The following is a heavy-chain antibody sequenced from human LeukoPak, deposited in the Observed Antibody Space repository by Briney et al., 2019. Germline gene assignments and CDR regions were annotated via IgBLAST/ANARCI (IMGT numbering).Heavy chain of an antibody. CDR1: GFIFSNYG. Sequence: GRSLRLSCAASGFIFSNYGMHWVRQAPGKGLEWVAVISFDGNKRYYADSVKGRFTISRDNSKNTLSVEMNSLRPEDTAVYYCAKEHLHIFGSGSYIDFWGQGTLVTVSS. V-gene: IGHV3-30*18. CDR3: AKEHLHIFGSGSYIDF. J-gene: IGHJ4*02. CDR2: ISFDGNKR. D-gene: IGHD3-10*01.